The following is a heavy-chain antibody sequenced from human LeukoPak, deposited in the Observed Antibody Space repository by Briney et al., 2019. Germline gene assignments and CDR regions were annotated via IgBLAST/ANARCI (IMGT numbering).Heavy chain of an antibody. D-gene: IGHD1-1*01. J-gene: IGHJ3*02. Sequence: GGSLRLSCAASGFTFSSYWMSWVRQAPGKGLEWVANIKPDGSATYYVDSVKGRFTISRDNAKNSLYLQMNSLSAEDTALYYCASHSNWRLDIRGQGTMVTVSS. CDR3: ASHSNWRLDI. CDR1: GFTFSSYW. V-gene: IGHV3-7*01. CDR2: IKPDGSAT.